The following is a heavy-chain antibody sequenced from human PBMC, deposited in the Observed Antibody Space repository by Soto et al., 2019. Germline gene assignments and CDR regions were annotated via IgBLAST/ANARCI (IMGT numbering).Heavy chain of an antibody. CDR1: GFTFSSYA. CDR3: AKASGYGDYVGEDFDY. CDR2: ISGSGGST. Sequence: PGGSLRLSCAASGFTFSSYAMSWVRQAPGKGLEWVSAISGSGGSTYYADSVKGRFTISRDNSKNTLYLQMNSLRAEDTAVYYCAKASGYGDYVGEDFDYWGQGTLVTVSS. V-gene: IGHV3-23*01. D-gene: IGHD4-17*01. J-gene: IGHJ4*02.